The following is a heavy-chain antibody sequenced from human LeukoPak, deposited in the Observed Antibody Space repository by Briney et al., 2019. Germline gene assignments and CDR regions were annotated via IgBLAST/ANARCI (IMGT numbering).Heavy chain of an antibody. CDR1: GFTFSSSA. V-gene: IGHV3-30*04. CDR2: ISYDGSNK. CDR3: ARGDKQLVFNRNKGGLDP. J-gene: IGHJ5*02. D-gene: IGHD6-13*01. Sequence: GGSLRLSCAASGFTFSSSAMSWVRQAPGKGLEWVTLISYDGSNKYYADSVKGRFTISRDNSKNTLYLQMNSLRTEDTAVYYCARGDKQLVFNRNKGGLDPWGQGTLVTVSS.